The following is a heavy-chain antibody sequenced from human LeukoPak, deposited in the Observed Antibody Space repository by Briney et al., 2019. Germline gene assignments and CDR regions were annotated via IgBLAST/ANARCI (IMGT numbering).Heavy chain of an antibody. CDR3: AKGGEDIVAPSPLDY. CDR2: ISYDGSNK. Sequence: GRSLRLSCAASGFTFSSYGMHWVRQAPGKGLEWVAVISYDGSNKYYADSVKGRFTISRDNSKNTLYLQMNSLRAEDTALYYCAKGGEDIVAPSPLDYWGQGTLVTVSS. D-gene: IGHD5-12*01. CDR1: GFTFSSYG. J-gene: IGHJ4*02. V-gene: IGHV3-30*18.